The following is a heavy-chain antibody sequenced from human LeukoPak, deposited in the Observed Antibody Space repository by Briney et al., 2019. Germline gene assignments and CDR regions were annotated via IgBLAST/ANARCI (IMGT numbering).Heavy chain of an antibody. V-gene: IGHV3-23*01. J-gene: IGHJ4*02. CDR2: IFGSGGSL. Sequence: PGGSLRLSCEASGFTFGSHAMYWFRQAPGKGLEWVAGIFGSGGSLHYADPVKGRFTISRGNSRNTVYLQINSLRAEDTAVYYCGKTTVGYSSGQKPAWPVDYWGQGTLVTVSS. CDR1: GFTFGSHA. D-gene: IGHD5-18*01. CDR3: GKTTVGYSSGQKPAWPVDY.